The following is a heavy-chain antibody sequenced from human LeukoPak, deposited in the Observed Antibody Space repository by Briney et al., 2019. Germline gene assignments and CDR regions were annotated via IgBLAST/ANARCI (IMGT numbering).Heavy chain of an antibody. CDR3: ARAPPDIWTGHYPHFDY. V-gene: IGHV1-46*03. Sequence: ASVKVSCKASGYTFTSYYMHWVRQAPGQGLEWMGVINPSSGSTRYALKFQGRLTVTRDTSTSTVYMEMSSLRSGDTALYYCARAPPDIWTGHYPHFDYWGQGTLVTVSS. D-gene: IGHD3-9*01. CDR1: GYTFTSYY. J-gene: IGHJ4*02. CDR2: INPSSGST.